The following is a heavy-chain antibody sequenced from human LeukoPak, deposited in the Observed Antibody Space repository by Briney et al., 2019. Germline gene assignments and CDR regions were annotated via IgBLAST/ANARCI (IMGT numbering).Heavy chain of an antibody. J-gene: IGHJ4*02. CDR1: GFTFSDYS. CDR3: ARDYKCAFDN. Sequence: GGSLRLSCAASGFTFSDYSINWVRQAPGKGLEWISYIGTDSGNTNYADSVKGRFTISGDKAKNSLYLQMNSLRVEDTAVYYCARDYKCAFDNWGQGTLVTVSS. CDR2: IGTDSGNT. D-gene: IGHD1-1*01. V-gene: IGHV3-48*01.